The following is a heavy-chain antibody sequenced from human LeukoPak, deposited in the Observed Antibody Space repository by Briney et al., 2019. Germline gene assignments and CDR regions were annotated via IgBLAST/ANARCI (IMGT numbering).Heavy chain of an antibody. CDR1: GGSISSSY. J-gene: IGHJ3*02. Sequence: PSETLSLTCTVSGGSISSSYWSWIRQPPGKGLEWIGYFYYSGTINYNPSLKSRVTMSVDTSKNHFSLKLSSVTAADTAVYYCARRAGSYAFDIWGQGTTVTLSS. CDR3: ARRAGSYAFDI. V-gene: IGHV4-59*12. D-gene: IGHD3-10*01. CDR2: FYYSGTI.